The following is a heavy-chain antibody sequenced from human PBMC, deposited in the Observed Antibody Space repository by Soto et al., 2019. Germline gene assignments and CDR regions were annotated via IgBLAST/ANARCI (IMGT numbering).Heavy chain of an antibody. V-gene: IGHV4-30-2*01. Sequence: QLQLQESGSGLVRPSQTLSVTCAVSGGSISSGGYPWTWIRQPPGKGLEWIGYVYDSGITYYNPSLKSLVPILVDTSKNPFSLKLTSVTAADTAVYYCARGRYCSGGSGYQDYWGQGTLVTVSS. J-gene: IGHJ4*02. CDR2: VYDSGIT. D-gene: IGHD2-15*01. CDR1: GGSISSGGYP. CDR3: ARGRYCSGGSGYQDY.